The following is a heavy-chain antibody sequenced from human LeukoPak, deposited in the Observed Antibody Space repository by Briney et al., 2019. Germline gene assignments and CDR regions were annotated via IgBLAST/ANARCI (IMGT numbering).Heavy chain of an antibody. CDR3: AGLSQYFDWPSLYYFDH. Sequence: SETLSLTCAVYGGSFSGYYWSCIRQPPGKGLEWIGEINHSGRTNYNPSLKSRVTISVDTSKNQFSLKLRSVTAADTAVYYCAGLSQYFDWPSLYYFDHWGRGTLVIVSS. J-gene: IGHJ4*02. CDR2: INHSGRT. CDR1: GGSFSGYY. D-gene: IGHD3-9*01. V-gene: IGHV4-34*01.